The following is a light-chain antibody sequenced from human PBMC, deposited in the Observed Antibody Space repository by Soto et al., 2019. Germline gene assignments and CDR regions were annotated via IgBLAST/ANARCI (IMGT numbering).Light chain of an antibody. CDR2: GAS. Sequence: EIVLTQSPGTLSLSPGERATLSCRASQSVSSSYLAWYQQKPGQAPRLLIYGASSRATGIPDRFSGSGSGTDFTLTISRLEPEDFAVYYCQQYGSSSLGHGTKLEIK. V-gene: IGKV3-20*01. CDR3: QQYGSSS. CDR1: QSVSSSY. J-gene: IGKJ2*01.